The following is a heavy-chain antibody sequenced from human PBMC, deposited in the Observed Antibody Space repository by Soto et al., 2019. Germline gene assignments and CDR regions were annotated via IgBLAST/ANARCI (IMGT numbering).Heavy chain of an antibody. J-gene: IGHJ6*03. V-gene: IGHV1-3*01. CDR3: ARDRKSVWSRYYYYYMDV. Sequence: GASVKVSCKASGYTFTSYAMHWVRQAPGQRLEWMGWINAGNGNTKYSQKFQGRVTITRDTSASTAYMELSSLRSEDTAVYYCARDRKSVWSRYYYYYMDVWGKGTTVTVSS. CDR2: INAGNGNT. CDR1: GYTFTSYA. D-gene: IGHD2-21*01.